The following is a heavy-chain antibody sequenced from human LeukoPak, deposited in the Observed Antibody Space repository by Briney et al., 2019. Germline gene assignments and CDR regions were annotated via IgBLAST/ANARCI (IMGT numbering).Heavy chain of an antibody. CDR2: IKEDGSDK. CDR3: ARSPSGEPTN. J-gene: IGHJ4*02. Sequence: GGSLRLSCAATGFSFTTYWMSWVRQAPGKGLEWVANIKEDGSDKYYVDSVKGRFTISRDNSKNTLYLQMNSLRAEDTAVYYCARSPSGEPTNWGQGTLVTVSS. CDR1: GFSFTTYW. V-gene: IGHV3-7*03. D-gene: IGHD3-16*01.